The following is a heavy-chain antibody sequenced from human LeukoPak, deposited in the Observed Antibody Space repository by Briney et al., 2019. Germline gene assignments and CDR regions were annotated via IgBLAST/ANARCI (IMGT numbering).Heavy chain of an antibody. CDR2: IRSKTDGGTI. Sequence: PGGPLRLSCAASGFTFSNAWMSWVRQAPGMGLDWVGRIRSKTDGGTIDYAAPVKGRFVISRDDSRDTLYLQMNSLRIEDTAMYYCTTWTDLYDYWGQGTLVTVSS. V-gene: IGHV3-15*01. D-gene: IGHD3/OR15-3a*01. CDR1: GFTFSNAW. J-gene: IGHJ4*02. CDR3: TTWTDLYDY.